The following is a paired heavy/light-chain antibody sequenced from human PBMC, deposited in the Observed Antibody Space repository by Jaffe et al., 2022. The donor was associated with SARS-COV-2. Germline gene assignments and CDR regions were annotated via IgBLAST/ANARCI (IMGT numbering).Heavy chain of an antibody. CDR2: IRGSDGNT. D-gene: IGHD6-13*01. Sequence: EVQLLESGGGLVQPGGSLRLSCAASGFTLRSYAMSWVRQAPGKGLEWVSSIRGSDGNTYYADSVKGRFTISRDNSKNTLYMQMNSLRAEDTAIYYCARFASSWLDAAVNWFDPWGQGTLVTVSS. CDR1: GFTLRSYA. J-gene: IGHJ5*02. CDR3: ARFASSWLDAAVNWFDP. V-gene: IGHV3-23*01.
Light chain of an antibody. Sequence: QSVLTQPPSVSGAPGQRVTISCTGTGSNLGAGFAVHWYQQLPGKAPKVLIYDDSDRPSGVPDRFSGSKSGTSASLAITGLQAEDEADYYCQSYDSRLTGWVFGGGTKLTVL. CDR2: DDS. J-gene: IGLJ2*01. CDR3: QSYDSRLTGWV. CDR1: GSNLGAGFA. V-gene: IGLV1-40*01.